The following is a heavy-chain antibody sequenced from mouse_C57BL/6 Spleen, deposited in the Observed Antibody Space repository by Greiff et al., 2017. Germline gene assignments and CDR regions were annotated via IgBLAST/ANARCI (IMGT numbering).Heavy chain of an antibody. CDR3: ARQGDRYYAMDY. CDR2: ISSGGSYT. CDR1: GFTFSSYG. Sequence: EVKVVESGGDLVKPGGSLKLSCAASGFTFSSYGMSWVRQTPDKRLEWVATISSGGSYTYYPDSVKGRFTISRDNAKNTLYLQMSSLKSEDTAMYYCARQGDRYYAMDYWGQGTSVTVSS. J-gene: IGHJ4*01. V-gene: IGHV5-6*01.